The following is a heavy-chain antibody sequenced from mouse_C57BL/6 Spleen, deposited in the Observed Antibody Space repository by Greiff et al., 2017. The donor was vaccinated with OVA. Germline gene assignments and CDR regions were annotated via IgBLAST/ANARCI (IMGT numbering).Heavy chain of an antibody. CDR1: GFTFTDYY. Sequence: DVMLVESGGGLVQPGGSLSLSCAASGFTFTDYYMSWVRQPPGKALEWLGFIRNKANGYTTESSASVKGRFTISRDNSQSILYLQMNALRAEDSATYYCARYYGPFDYWGQGTTLTVSS. D-gene: IGHD1-1*01. CDR3: ARYYGPFDY. V-gene: IGHV7-3*01. J-gene: IGHJ2*01. CDR2: IRNKANGYTT.